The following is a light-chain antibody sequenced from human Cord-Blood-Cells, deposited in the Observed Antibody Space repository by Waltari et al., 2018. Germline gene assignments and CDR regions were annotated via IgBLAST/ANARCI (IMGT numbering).Light chain of an antibody. CDR2: GAS. J-gene: IGKJ3*01. Sequence: EIVMTQSPATPSVSPGERATLSCRASQSVSSNLAWYQQKPGQAPRLLIYGASTRATGIPARFSGSGCGTEYTLTISSLQSEDFAVYYCQQYNNWPPYTFGPGTKVDIK. CDR3: QQYNNWPPYT. V-gene: IGKV3-15*01. CDR1: QSVSSN.